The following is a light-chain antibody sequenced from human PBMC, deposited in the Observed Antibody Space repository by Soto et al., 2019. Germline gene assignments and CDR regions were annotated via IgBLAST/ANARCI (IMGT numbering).Light chain of an antibody. V-gene: IGLV2-14*01. CDR1: ISDVGGYNY. Sequence: SSLTQPSSLSGSPGQSITISCTGTISDVGGYNYVSWYQQHPGKAPKLMIYEVSNRPSGVSNRFSGSKSGNTASLTISGLQAEDEADYYCSSYTSSSTLFETGTKV. J-gene: IGLJ1*01. CDR2: EVS. CDR3: SSYTSSSTL.